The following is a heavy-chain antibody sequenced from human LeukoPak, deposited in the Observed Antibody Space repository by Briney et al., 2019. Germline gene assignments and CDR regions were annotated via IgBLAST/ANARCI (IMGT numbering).Heavy chain of an antibody. CDR3: ARGRSYEYGDYDY. Sequence: SETLSLTCTVSGGSINSYYWSWIRQPAGKGLEWIGRIYTSGSTNYNPSLKSRVTMSVDTSKNQFSLNLNSVTAADTAIYYCARGRSYEYGDYDYWGQGMLVTVSS. CDR1: GGSINSYY. V-gene: IGHV4-4*07. J-gene: IGHJ4*02. CDR2: IYTSGST. D-gene: IGHD4-17*01.